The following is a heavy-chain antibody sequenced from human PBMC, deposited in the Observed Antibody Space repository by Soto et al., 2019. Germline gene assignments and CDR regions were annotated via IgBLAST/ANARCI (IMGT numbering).Heavy chain of an antibody. V-gene: IGHV1-18*01. CDR3: AGAAPPAGY. CDR2: IRAYNGKT. Sequence: QVQLVQSGAEVKKPGASVKVSCKASGYTFTSYGISWVRQAPGQGLEWMGWIRAYNGKTNYAQKLPGTVTMTTVAATSRASRVLRSLRSDDKAVYYFAGAAPPAGYWGQATLVTVSS. CDR1: GYTFTSYG. J-gene: IGHJ4*02.